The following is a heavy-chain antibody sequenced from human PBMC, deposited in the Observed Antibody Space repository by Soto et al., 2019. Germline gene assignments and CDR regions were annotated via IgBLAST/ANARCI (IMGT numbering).Heavy chain of an antibody. CDR3: ARDQNGSPHFDY. D-gene: IGHD1-26*01. CDR1: GDSLSSYY. J-gene: IGHJ4*02. V-gene: IGHV4-59*01. Sequence: SETLSLTCTISGDSLSSYYWSWIRQPPGKGLEWIGYIYYSGSANYNPSLMSRVTISVDSSKNQFSLKLSSVTAADTAVYYCARDQNGSPHFDYWGQGTLVTVSS. CDR2: IYYSGSA.